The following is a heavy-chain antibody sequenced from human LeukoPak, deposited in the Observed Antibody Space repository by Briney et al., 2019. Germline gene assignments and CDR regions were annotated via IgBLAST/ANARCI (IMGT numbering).Heavy chain of an antibody. CDR2: ISSSSSYI. D-gene: IGHD2-21*01. Sequence: GGSLRLSCAASGFTFSSYWMSWVRQAPGKGLEWVSSISSSSSYIYYADSVKGRFTISRDNAKNSLYLQMNSLRAEDTAVYYCARETVVVRGGFDYWGQGTLVTVSS. CDR3: ARETVVVRGGFDY. J-gene: IGHJ4*02. CDR1: GFTFSSYW. V-gene: IGHV3-21*01.